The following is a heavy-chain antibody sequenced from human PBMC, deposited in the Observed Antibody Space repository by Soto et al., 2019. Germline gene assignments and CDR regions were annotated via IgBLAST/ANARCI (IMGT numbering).Heavy chain of an antibody. CDR1: GFTFSSFA. CDR3: AKAIIYGYNSGRPFDS. Sequence: EVQLLESGGGLVKPGGSLRLSCAASGFTFSSFAMSWVRQAPGKGLEWVSAIGSRGDSTYYADSVKGRFTISRDNSKNTLYLQMNSLRAEDTAVYYCAKAIIYGYNSGRPFDSWGQGTLVTVSS. V-gene: IGHV3-23*01. D-gene: IGHD6-19*01. J-gene: IGHJ4*02. CDR2: IGSRGDST.